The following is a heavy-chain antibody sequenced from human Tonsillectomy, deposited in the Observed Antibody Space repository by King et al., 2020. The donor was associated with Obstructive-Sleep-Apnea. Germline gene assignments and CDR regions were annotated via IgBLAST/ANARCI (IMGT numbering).Heavy chain of an antibody. CDR1: GGSISSYY. D-gene: IGHD3-10*01. J-gene: IGHJ6*02. V-gene: IGHV4-59*01. CDR2: IYYSGST. CDR3: ARARFFMVRGVNSYYYGMDV. Sequence: VQLQESGPGLVKPSETLSLTCTVSGGSISSYYWSWIRQPPGKGLEWIGYIYYSGSTTYNPSLQSRVTISGDTANNQFSLKLSSVTAADTAVYYCARARFFMVRGVNSYYYGMDVWGQGTTVTVSS.